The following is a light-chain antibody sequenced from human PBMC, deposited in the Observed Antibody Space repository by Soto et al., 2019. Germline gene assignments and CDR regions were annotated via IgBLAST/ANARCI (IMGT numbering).Light chain of an antibody. J-gene: IGKJ3*01. Sequence: EIVLTQSPRTLSLSPGERATLSCRASQNVYINSLAWFQQKPGQTPRLLIYGPSTRAAGVPERFTGSGSGAEFALTITSLEPEDFAMYYCQQYGGAPFTVGPGTRV. CDR1: QNVYINS. CDR2: GPS. CDR3: QQYGGAPFT. V-gene: IGKV3-20*01.